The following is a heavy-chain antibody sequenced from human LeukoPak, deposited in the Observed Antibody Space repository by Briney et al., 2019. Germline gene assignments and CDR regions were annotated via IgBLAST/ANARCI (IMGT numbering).Heavy chain of an antibody. D-gene: IGHD2-21*01. CDR2: IIPIFGTA. CDR1: GGTFSSYA. J-gene: IGHJ4*02. Sequence: SVKVSCKASGGTFSSYAISWVRQAPGQGLEWMGGIIPIFGTANYAQKFQGRVTITADESTSTAYMELSSLRSEDTAVYYCAKEWEAYCSGDCYSAFDYWGQGTLVTVSS. CDR3: AKEWEAYCSGDCYSAFDY. V-gene: IGHV1-69*01.